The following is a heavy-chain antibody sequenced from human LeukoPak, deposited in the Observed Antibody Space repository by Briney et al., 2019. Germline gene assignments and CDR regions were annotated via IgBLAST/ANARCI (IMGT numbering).Heavy chain of an antibody. CDR2: TYYRSKWHS. J-gene: IGHJ4*02. V-gene: IGHV6-1*01. CDR1: GDSVSSTRAA. CDR3: ARDTAGGSDFDY. D-gene: IGHD6-13*01. Sequence: SQTLSLTCAISGDSVSSTRAAWNWIRQSPSRGLEWLGRTYYRSKWHSGYAVSVKSRIIIKADTSRNHFSLQLDSVTPEDTAVYYCARDTAGGSDFDYWGQGTLVTVSS.